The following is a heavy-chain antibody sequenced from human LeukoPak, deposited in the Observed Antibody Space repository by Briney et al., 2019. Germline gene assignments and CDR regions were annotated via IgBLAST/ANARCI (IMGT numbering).Heavy chain of an antibody. Sequence: KPGGSLRLSCAASGFTFSNAWMSWVRQAPGKGLEWVGRIKSKTDGWTTDYAAPVKGRFTISRDDSKNTLYLQMNSLKTEDTAVYYCTTVLGGGVSKNWGQGTLVTVSS. CDR2: IKSKTDGWTT. CDR3: TTVLGGGVSKN. V-gene: IGHV3-15*01. D-gene: IGHD3-16*01. J-gene: IGHJ4*02. CDR1: GFTFSNAW.